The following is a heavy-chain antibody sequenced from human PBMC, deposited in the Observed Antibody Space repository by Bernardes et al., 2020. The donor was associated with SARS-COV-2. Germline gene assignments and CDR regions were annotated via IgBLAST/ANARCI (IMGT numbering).Heavy chain of an antibody. CDR1: GFTLGSYW. J-gene: IGHJ4*02. V-gene: IGHV3-74*01. CDR3: TRGGYQPFDY. CDR2: INPDGSTT. Sequence: GSLRLSCAASGFTLGSYWMHWARQAPGKGLVWVSRINPDGSTTTYADSVKGRFTVSRDNAENTLYLQMNSLRADDTAVYYCTRGGYQPFDYWGQGTLVTV. D-gene: IGHD5-12*01.